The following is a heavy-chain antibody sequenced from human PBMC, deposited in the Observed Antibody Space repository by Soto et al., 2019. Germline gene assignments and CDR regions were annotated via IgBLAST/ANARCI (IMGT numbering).Heavy chain of an antibody. CDR3: ARGEHYDFWSGYYKGDAFDI. J-gene: IGHJ3*02. V-gene: IGHV1-3*01. D-gene: IGHD3-3*01. CDR1: GYTFTSYA. Sequence: ASVKVSCKASGYTFTSYAMHWVRQAPGQRLEWMGWINAGNGNTKYSQKFQGRVTITRDTSASTAYMELSSLRSEDTAVYYCARGEHYDFWSGYYKGDAFDIWGQGTMVT. CDR2: INAGNGNT.